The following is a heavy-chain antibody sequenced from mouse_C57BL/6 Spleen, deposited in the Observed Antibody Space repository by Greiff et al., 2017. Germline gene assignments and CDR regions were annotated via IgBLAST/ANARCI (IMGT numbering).Heavy chain of an antibody. CDR1: GYTFTDYE. CDR2: IDPETGGT. J-gene: IGHJ3*01. V-gene: IGHV1-15*01. Sequence: VKLQQSGAELVRPGASVTLSCKASGYTFTDYEMHWVKQTPVHGLEWIGAIDPETGGTAYNQKFKGKAILTADKSSSTAYMELRSLTSEDSAVYYCTRNYDRGTWFAYWGQGTLVTVSA. CDR3: TRNYDRGTWFAY. D-gene: IGHD2-4*01.